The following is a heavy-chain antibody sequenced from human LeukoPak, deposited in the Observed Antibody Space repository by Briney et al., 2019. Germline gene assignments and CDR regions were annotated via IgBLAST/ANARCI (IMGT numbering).Heavy chain of an antibody. D-gene: IGHD1-26*01. J-gene: IGHJ4*02. CDR2: INHSGST. Sequence: SETPSLTCAVYGGSFSGYYWSWIRQPPGKGLEWIEEINHSGSTNYNPSLKSRVTISVDTSKNQFSLKLSSVTAADTAVYYCASVRIVGATRYFDYWGQGTLVTVSS. CDR1: GGSFSGYY. CDR3: ASVRIVGATRYFDY. V-gene: IGHV4-34*01.